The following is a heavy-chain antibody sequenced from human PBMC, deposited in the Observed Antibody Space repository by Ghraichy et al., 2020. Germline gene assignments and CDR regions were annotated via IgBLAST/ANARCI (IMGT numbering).Heavy chain of an antibody. CDR1: GFTFSSYW. CDR2: IKQDGSEK. CDR3: ARVDGAGYYYDSSGYSFVDY. J-gene: IGHJ4*02. D-gene: IGHD3-22*01. V-gene: IGHV3-7*03. Sequence: GALRLSCAASGFTFSSYWMSWVRQAPGKGLEWVANIKQDGSEKYYVDSVKGRFTISRDNAKNSLYLQMNSLRAEDTAVYYCARVDGAGYYYDSSGYSFVDYWGQGTLVTVSS.